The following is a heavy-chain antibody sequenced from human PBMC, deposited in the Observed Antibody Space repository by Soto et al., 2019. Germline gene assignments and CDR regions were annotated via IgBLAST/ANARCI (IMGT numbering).Heavy chain of an antibody. J-gene: IGHJ4*02. CDR2: ISWNSGSI. CDR3: AKDPGGEEWRHFDY. V-gene: IGHV3-9*01. Sequence: GGSLRLSCAASGFTFDDYAMHWVRQAPGKGLEWVSGISWNSGSIGYADSVKGRFTISRDNAKNSLYLQMNSLRAEDTALYYCAKDPGGEEWRHFDYWGQGTLVTVSS. CDR1: GFTFDDYA. D-gene: IGHD3-3*01.